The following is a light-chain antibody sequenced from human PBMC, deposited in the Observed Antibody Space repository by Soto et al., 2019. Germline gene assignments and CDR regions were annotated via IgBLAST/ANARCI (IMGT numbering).Light chain of an antibody. V-gene: IGKV3-20*01. CDR2: AAS. J-gene: IGKJ1*01. CDR3: HQSGTSPRT. Sequence: EIVLTQSPGTLSLSPGERATLSCRASQSVPSNYLAWYQQKPGQAPRLVIYAASSRPTGVPDRLSGSGSGTDFTLTISRMEPEDFAVFYCHQSGTSPRTFGQGTRVEVK. CDR1: QSVPSNY.